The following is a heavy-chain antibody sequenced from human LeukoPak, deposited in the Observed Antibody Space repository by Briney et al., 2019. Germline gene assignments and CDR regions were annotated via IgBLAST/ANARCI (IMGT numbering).Heavy chain of an antibody. CDR1: GYTFTSYG. CDR3: AREGMATITRDAFDI. D-gene: IGHD5-24*01. V-gene: IGHV1-18*01. Sequence: GASVKVSCKASGYTFTSYGISWARQAPGQGLEWMGWISAYNGNTNYAQKLQGRVTMTTDTSTRTAYMELRSLRSDETAVYYCAREGMATITRDAFDIWGQGTMVTVSS. CDR2: ISAYNGNT. J-gene: IGHJ3*02.